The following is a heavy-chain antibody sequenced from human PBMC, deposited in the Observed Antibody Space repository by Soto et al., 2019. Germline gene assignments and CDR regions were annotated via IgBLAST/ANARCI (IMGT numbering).Heavy chain of an antibody. J-gene: IGHJ6*02. CDR3: AKDRSPYIVATISLYYSYGMDV. Sequence: QVQLVESGGGVVQPGRSLRLSCAASGFTFSSYGMHWVRQAPGKGLEWVAVISYDGSNKYYADSVKGRFTISRDNSKNTLYLQMNSRRAEDTAVYYCAKDRSPYIVATISLYYSYGMDVWGQGTTVTVSS. CDR2: ISYDGSNK. CDR1: GFTFSSYG. V-gene: IGHV3-30*18. D-gene: IGHD5-12*01.